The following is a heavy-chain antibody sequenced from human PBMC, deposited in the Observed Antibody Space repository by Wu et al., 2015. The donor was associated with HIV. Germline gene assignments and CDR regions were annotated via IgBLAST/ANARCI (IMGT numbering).Heavy chain of an antibody. D-gene: IGHD3-3*01. CDR2: MNPNSGNT. Sequence: QVQLVQSGAEVKKPGASVKVSCKASGYTFTSYDINWVRQATGQGLEWMGWMNPNSGNTGYAQKFQGRVTITRNTSISTAYMELSSLRSEDTAVYYCARAKYYDFWSGYTNWYFDLWGRGTLVTVSS. J-gene: IGHJ2*01. CDR1: GYTFTSYD. CDR3: ARAKYYDFWSGYTNWYFDL. V-gene: IGHV1-8*03.